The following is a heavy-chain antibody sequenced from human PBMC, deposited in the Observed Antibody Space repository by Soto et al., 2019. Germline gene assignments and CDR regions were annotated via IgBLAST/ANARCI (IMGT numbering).Heavy chain of an antibody. V-gene: IGHV3-23*01. CDR1: GFSFSTSA. Sequence: VRLSESGGDLVQTGGSLRLSCAASGFSFSTSAMNWVRQAPGKGPEWISLISGSSDVAYYADSVTGRFTSSRDNSKNTLYLQMKRLRVEDTAIYYCAKYSGDFPVYNGLNVWGQGTTVIVSS. CDR3: AKYSGDFPVYNGLNV. D-gene: IGHD1-26*01. CDR2: ISGSSDVA. J-gene: IGHJ6*02.